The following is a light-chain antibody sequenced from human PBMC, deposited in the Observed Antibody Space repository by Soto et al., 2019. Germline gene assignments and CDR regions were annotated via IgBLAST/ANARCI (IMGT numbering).Light chain of an antibody. J-gene: IGLJ3*02. CDR2: DVS. Sequence: QSALTQPASVSGSPGQSITISCTGTSSDVGGYNYVSWYQQHPGKAPKLMIYDVSNRPSGVSNRFSGSKSGNTASLTISGLQAEDEADYYCSSYTSSSNHVFGGGTKVTVL. V-gene: IGLV2-14*01. CDR3: SSYTSSSNHV. CDR1: SSDVGGYNY.